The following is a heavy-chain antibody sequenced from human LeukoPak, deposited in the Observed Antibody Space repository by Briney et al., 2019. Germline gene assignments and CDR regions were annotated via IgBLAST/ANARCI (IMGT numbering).Heavy chain of an antibody. D-gene: IGHD5-18*01. J-gene: IGHJ4*02. Sequence: GGSLRLSCAASGFTFSSYGMHWVRQAPGKGLEWVAFIRYDGSNKYYADSVKGRFTISRDNSKNTLYLQMNSLRAEDTAVYYCARDLIQLWLRGFIGYRGQGTLVTVSS. CDR2: IRYDGSNK. V-gene: IGHV3-30*02. CDR3: ARDLIQLWLRGFIGY. CDR1: GFTFSSYG.